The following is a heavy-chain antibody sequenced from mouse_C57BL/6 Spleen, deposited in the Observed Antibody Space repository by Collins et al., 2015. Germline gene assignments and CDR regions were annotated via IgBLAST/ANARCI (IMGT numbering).Heavy chain of an antibody. CDR3: ARSRYSNYDYFDY. CDR2: IHPNSGST. V-gene: IGHV1-64*01. J-gene: IGHJ2*01. CDR1: GYAFSSYW. Sequence: QVQLQQPGAELVKPGASVKLSCKASGYAFSSYWMHWVKQRPGQGLEWIGVIHPNSGSTNYNEKFKNKATLTVDKSSSTAYMQLSSLTSEDSAVYYCARSRYSNYDYFDYWGQGTTLTVSS. D-gene: IGHD2-5*01.